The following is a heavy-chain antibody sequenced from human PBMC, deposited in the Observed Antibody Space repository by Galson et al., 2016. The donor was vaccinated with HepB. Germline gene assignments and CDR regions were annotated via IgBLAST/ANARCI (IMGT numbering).Heavy chain of an antibody. CDR1: GFNFRIYG. CDR2: IWYDATNK. Sequence: SLRLSCAASGFNFRIYGMHWVRQAPGKGLEWVALIWYDATNKYYADSVKGRFTISRDNSKPTLYLQMNSLRAEDTAVYYCATFRDSGGGRAPPRLWGQGTLVTVSS. V-gene: IGHV3-33*01. CDR3: ATFRDSGGGRAPPRL. D-gene: IGHD2-15*01. J-gene: IGHJ4*02.